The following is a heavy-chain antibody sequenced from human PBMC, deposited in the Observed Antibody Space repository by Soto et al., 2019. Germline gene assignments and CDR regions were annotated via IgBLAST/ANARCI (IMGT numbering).Heavy chain of an antibody. J-gene: IGHJ4*02. CDR3: ASLPRDCSGGSCYSDY. Sequence: GASVKVSWKASGGTFSSYTISWVRQAPGQGLEWMGRIIPILGIANYAQKFQGRVTITADKSTSTAYMELSSLRSEDTAVYYCASLPRDCSGGSCYSDYWGQGTLVTVSS. V-gene: IGHV1-69*02. D-gene: IGHD2-15*01. CDR2: IIPILGIA. CDR1: GGTFSSYT.